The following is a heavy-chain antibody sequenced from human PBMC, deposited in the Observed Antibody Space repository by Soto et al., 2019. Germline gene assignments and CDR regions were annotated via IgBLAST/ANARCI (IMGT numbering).Heavy chain of an antibody. J-gene: IGHJ5*02. CDR3: ARVVPAAFDP. CDR1: GGSISSSSYY. Sequence: SETLSLTCAVSGGSISSSSYYWSWIRQPPGKGLEWIGYIYYSGSTNYNPSLKSRVTISVDTSKNQFSLKLSSVTAADTAVYYCARVVPAAFDPWGQGTLVTVSS. D-gene: IGHD2-2*01. CDR2: IYYSGST. V-gene: IGHV4-61*05.